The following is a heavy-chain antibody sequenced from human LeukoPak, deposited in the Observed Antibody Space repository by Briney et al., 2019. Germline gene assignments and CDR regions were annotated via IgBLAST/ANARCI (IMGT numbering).Heavy chain of an antibody. Sequence: HPGGSLRLSCAASGFTFSSYSMNWVRQAPGKGLEWVSYISSSSSTIYYADSVKGRFTISRDNAKNSLYLQMNSLRDEDTAVYYCAKHVKKGVRNWNDVFDYWGQGTLVTVSS. J-gene: IGHJ4*02. V-gene: IGHV3-48*02. D-gene: IGHD1-1*01. CDR1: GFTFSSYS. CDR2: ISSSSSTI. CDR3: AKHVKKGVRNWNDVFDY.